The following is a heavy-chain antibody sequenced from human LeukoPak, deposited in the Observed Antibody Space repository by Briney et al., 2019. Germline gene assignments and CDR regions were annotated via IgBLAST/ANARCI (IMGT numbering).Heavy chain of an antibody. Sequence: GGSLRLSCAASGFTFDDYGMSWVRQAPGKGLEWVSAISGSGGSTYYADSVKGRFTISRDNSKNTLYLQMNSLRAEDTAVYYCAKDPTWYYYDSSGIDYWGQGTLVTVSS. J-gene: IGHJ4*02. CDR1: GFTFDDYG. CDR3: AKDPTWYYYDSSGIDY. CDR2: ISGSGGST. D-gene: IGHD3-22*01. V-gene: IGHV3-23*01.